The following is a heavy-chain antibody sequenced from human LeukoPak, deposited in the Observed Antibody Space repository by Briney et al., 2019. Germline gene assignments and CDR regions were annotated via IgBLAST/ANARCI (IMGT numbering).Heavy chain of an antibody. J-gene: IGHJ5*02. CDR1: GGSISSSSYY. D-gene: IGHD3-3*01. CDR3: ASFDRGLYYDLWSGYSGWFDP. Sequence: SETLSLTCTVSGGSISSSSYYWGWIRQPPGKGLEWIGRIYYSGSTYYNPSLKSRFTISVDTSKNQFSLKLSSVTAADTAVYYCASFDRGLYYDLWSGYSGWFDPWGQGTLVTVSS. V-gene: IGHV4-39*01. CDR2: IYYSGST.